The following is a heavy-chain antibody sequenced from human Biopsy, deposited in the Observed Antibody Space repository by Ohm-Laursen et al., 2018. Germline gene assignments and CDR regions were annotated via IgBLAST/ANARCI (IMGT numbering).Heavy chain of an antibody. CDR3: ARDLTWGSYFDS. CDR2: MWSDGINK. V-gene: IGHV3-33*01. J-gene: IGHJ4*02. D-gene: IGHD3-16*01. CDR1: GFAFSYYG. Sequence: LSLTCAASGFAFSYYGLHWVRQAPGKGLQWVAVMWSDGINKNYADSVKGRFTISRDNSKNSLYLQMNSLRAEDTAVYYCARDLTWGSYFDSWGQGSLVTVSS.